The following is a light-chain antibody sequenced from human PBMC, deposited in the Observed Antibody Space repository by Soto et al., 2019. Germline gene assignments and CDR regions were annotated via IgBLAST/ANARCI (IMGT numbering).Light chain of an antibody. V-gene: IGLV2-14*01. J-gene: IGLJ1*01. CDR1: SSDVGGYNY. CDR3: SSYTSSSTRV. CDR2: DVS. Sequence: QSVLTQPASVSGSPGQSITISCTGTSSDVGGYNYVSWYHQHPGKAPRLMIYDVSNRPSGVSNRFPGSKSGNTASLTISGLQAEDEADYYCSSYTSSSTRVFGTGTKVTVL.